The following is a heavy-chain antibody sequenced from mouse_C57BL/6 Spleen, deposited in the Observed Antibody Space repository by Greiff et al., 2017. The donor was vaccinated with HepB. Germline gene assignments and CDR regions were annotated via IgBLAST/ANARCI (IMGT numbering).Heavy chain of an antibody. J-gene: IGHJ3*01. V-gene: IGHV1-69*01. Sequence: QVQLQQPGAELVMPGASVKLSCKASGYTFTSYWMHWVKQRPGQGLEWIGKIDPSDSDTNYNQKFKGKSTLTVDKSSSTAYMQLSSLTSEDSAVYYCERYSNYEGLAYWGQGTLVTVSA. D-gene: IGHD2-5*01. CDR1: GYTFTSYW. CDR2: IDPSDSDT. CDR3: ERYSNYEGLAY.